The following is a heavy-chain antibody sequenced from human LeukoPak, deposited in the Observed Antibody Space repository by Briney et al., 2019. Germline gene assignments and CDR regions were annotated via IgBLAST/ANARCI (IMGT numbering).Heavy chain of an antibody. CDR1: GGSISRSSFY. J-gene: IGHJ6*03. CDR2: IYYSGST. Sequence: SETLSLTCTVSGGSISRSSFYWAWIRQPPGKGLEWIGSIYYSGSTDYNPSLKSRVTMSVDTSKNQFSLKLSSVTAADTAVYYCARVLDYMDVWGKGTTVTVSS. CDR3: ARVLDYMDV. V-gene: IGHV4-39*07.